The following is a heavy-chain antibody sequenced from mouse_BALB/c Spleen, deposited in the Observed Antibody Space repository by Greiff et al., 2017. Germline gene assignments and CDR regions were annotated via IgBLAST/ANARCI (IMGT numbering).Heavy chain of an antibody. CDR1: GYSITSDYA. D-gene: IGHD2-10*01. V-gene: IGHV3-2*02. CDR3: ARGLPFAY. Sequence: EVKLMESGPGLVKPSQSLSLTCTVTGYSITSDYAWNWIRQFPGNKLEWMGYISYSGSTSYNPSLKSRISITRDTSKNQFFLQLNSVTTEDTATYYCARGLPFAYWGQGTLVTVSA. CDR2: ISYSGST. J-gene: IGHJ3*01.